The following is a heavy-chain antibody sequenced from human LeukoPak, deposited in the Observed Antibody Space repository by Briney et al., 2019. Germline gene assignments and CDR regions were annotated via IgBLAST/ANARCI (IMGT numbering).Heavy chain of an antibody. J-gene: IGHJ4*02. V-gene: IGHV3-23*01. CDR1: GFTFSNYA. Sequence: GGSLRLSCAASGFTFSNYAMSWVRQAPGEGLEWVSAITSDGDYTYYADSVKGRFTISRDNSKNTLYLQMSSLRAEDTAVYYCASRSGYSYGHFAYWGQGTLVTVSS. CDR2: ITSDGDYT. CDR3: ASRSGYSYGHFAY. D-gene: IGHD5-18*01.